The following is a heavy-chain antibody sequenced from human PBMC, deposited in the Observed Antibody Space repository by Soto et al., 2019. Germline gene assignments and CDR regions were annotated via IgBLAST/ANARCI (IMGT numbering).Heavy chain of an antibody. J-gene: IGHJ6*02. V-gene: IGHV5-51*01. CDR1: GYSFTSYW. CDR3: ARLPYCSSTSCYYYYGMDV. Sequence: GESLKISCKGSGYSFTSYWIGWVRQMPGKGLELMGIIYPGDSDTRYSPSFQGQVTISADKSISTAYLQWSSLKASDTAMYYCARLPYCSSTSCYYYYGMDVWGQGTTVTVSS. D-gene: IGHD2-2*01. CDR2: IYPGDSDT.